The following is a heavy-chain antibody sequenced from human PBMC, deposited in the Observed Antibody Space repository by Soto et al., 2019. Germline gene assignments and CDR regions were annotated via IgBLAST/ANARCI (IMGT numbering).Heavy chain of an antibody. V-gene: IGHV4-59*01. J-gene: IGHJ4*02. CDR1: GGSISSYY. Sequence: SETLSLTCTVSGGSISSYYWSWIRQPPGKGLEWIGYIYYSGSTNYNPSLKSRVTISVDTSKNQFSLKLSSVTAADTAVYYCARQHRRYSSSGGFDYWGQGTLVTVSS. D-gene: IGHD6-13*01. CDR2: IYYSGST. CDR3: ARQHRRYSSSGGFDY.